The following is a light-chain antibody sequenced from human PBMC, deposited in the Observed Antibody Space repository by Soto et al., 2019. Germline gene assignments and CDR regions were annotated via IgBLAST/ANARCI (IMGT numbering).Light chain of an antibody. J-gene: IGKJ4*01. CDR3: QQRSNWPALS. Sequence: DIVMTQAASTLSLSPGERATLSFRASQSVSSYLACYQQKPGQAPRLLIYDASNRATGIPARFSGSGSGTDFTLTISSLEPQDFAVYCCQQRSNWPALSFGGGTKVDIK. CDR1: QSVSSY. V-gene: IGKV3-11*01. CDR2: DAS.